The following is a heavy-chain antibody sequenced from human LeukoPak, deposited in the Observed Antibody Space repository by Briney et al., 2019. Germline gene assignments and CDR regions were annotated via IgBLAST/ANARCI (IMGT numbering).Heavy chain of an antibody. CDR1: GGSISSYY. D-gene: IGHD2-15*01. CDR2: IYNSGST. Sequence: SETLSLTCTVSGGSISSYYWSGIRQPPGKGLEWIGYIYNSGSTNYNPSLKSRVTISEDTSKDQCSLKLSSVTAADTAVYYCARRGDCSGGSCQNWFDPWGQGTLVTVSS. J-gene: IGHJ5*02. V-gene: IGHV4-59*08. CDR3: ARRGDCSGGSCQNWFDP.